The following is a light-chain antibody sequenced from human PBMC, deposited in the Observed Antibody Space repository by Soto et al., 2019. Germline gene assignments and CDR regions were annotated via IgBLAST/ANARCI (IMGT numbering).Light chain of an antibody. V-gene: IGKV4-1*01. CDR2: WAS. CDR1: QSLLYTSNNKNC. CDR3: QQYYSNPELT. J-gene: IGKJ4*01. Sequence: IVMTQSPDSLAVSLGERATINCKSSQSLLYTSNNKNCLAWFQQKPGQPPRLLIYWASTRESGVPDRFSGSGSGTDFTLTISSLQSEDVAVYYCQQYYSNPELTFGGGTKVEIK.